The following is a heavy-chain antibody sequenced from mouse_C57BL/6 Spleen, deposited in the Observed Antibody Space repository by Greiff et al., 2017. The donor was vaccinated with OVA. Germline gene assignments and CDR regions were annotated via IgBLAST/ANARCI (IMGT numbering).Heavy chain of an antibody. J-gene: IGHJ2*01. V-gene: IGHV5-4*03. CDR1: GFTFSSYA. CDR2: ISDGGSYT. Sequence: EVKLVESGGGLVKPGGSLKLSCAASGFTFSSYAMSWVRQTPEKRLEWVATISDGGSYTYYPDNVKGRFTISRDNAKNNLYLQMSHLKSDDTAMYYCARESVYFDYWGQGTTLTVSS. CDR3: ARESVYFDY.